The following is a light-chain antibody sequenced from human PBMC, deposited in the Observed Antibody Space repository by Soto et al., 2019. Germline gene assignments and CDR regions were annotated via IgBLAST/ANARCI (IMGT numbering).Light chain of an antibody. CDR3: QQYGSSPRRT. J-gene: IGKJ1*01. Sequence: EIVLTQSPGTLSLSPGERATLSGRASQSVSSNYLVWYQQKPGQAPRLLIYAASSRATGIPDRFSGSGSGTDFTLTISRLEPEDFAVYYCQQYGSSPRRTFGQGTKVEIK. CDR2: AAS. CDR1: QSVSSNY. V-gene: IGKV3-20*01.